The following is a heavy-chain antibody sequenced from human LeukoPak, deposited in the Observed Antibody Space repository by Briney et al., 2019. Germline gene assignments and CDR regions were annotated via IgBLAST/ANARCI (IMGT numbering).Heavy chain of an antibody. CDR3: AKDRHAPGRYCSSITCFPFDS. V-gene: IGHV3-66*01. CDR1: GVIVRSNY. CDR2: LYHGGST. Sequence: GGSLRLSCVGSGVIVRSNYMTWVRQAPGKGLEWVSILYHGGSTYYADSVKGRFSISRDTSKNTLYLQMNSLRAEDTAVYYCAKDRHAPGRYCSSITCFPFDSWGQGTLVTVSS. J-gene: IGHJ5*01. D-gene: IGHD2-2*01.